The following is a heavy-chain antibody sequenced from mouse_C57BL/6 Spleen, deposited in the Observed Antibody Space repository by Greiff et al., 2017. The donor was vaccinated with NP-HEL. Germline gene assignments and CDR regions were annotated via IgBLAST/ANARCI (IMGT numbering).Heavy chain of an antibody. CDR1: GYTFTSYW. CDR3: ASHDGYDGAY. J-gene: IGHJ3*01. D-gene: IGHD2-2*01. CDR2: IDPSDSYT. Sequence: VQLQQPGAELVKPGASVKLSCKASGYTFTSYWMQWVKQRPGQGLEWIGEIDPSDSYTNYNQKFKGKATLTVDTSSSTAYMQLSSLTSEDSAVYYCASHDGYDGAYWGQGTLVTVSA. V-gene: IGHV1-50*01.